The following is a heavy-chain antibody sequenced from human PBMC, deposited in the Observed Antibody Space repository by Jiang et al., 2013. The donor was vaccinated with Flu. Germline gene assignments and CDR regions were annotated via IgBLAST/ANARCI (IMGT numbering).Heavy chain of an antibody. J-gene: IGHJ5*02. CDR3: ARGLMGSSSSDPHNWFDP. Sequence: GSGLVKPSETLSLNCTVSGYSISRGYFWGWIRQPPGKGLEWIGSIYQSGKTYYNPSLRSRVTMSVDTSRNQFSLRLTSVTAADTAVYFCARGLMGSSSSDPHNWFDPWGPGDPGHRLL. CDR2: IYQSGKT. V-gene: IGHV4-38-2*02. CDR1: GYSISRGYF. D-gene: IGHD6-6*01.